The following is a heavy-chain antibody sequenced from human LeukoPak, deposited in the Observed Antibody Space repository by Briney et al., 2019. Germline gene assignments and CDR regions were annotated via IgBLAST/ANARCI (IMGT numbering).Heavy chain of an antibody. Sequence: GGSLRLSCAASGFTFSSYSMNWVRQAPGKGLEWVSSISGDSNYIYYADSVRGRFTISRDNAKNSLYLQMNSLRAEDTAVYYCARGVGVGASGDVWGQGTTVTVSS. CDR1: GFTFSSYS. CDR3: ARGVGVGASGDV. V-gene: IGHV3-21*01. J-gene: IGHJ6*02. CDR2: ISGDSNYI. D-gene: IGHD1-26*01.